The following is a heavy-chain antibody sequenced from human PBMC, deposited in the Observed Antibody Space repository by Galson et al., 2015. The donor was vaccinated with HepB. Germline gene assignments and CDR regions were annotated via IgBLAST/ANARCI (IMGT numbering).Heavy chain of an antibody. CDR2: MNPNSGNT. CDR1: GYTFTSYD. CDR3: ARGRCSGGSCYSWWFDP. J-gene: IGHJ5*02. V-gene: IGHV1-8*01. D-gene: IGHD2-15*01. Sequence: SVKVSCKASGYTFTSYDINWVRQATGQGLEWMGWMNPNSGNTGYAQKFQGRVTMTRNTSISTAYMELSSLRSEDTAVYYCARGRCSGGSCYSWWFDPWGQGTLVTVSS.